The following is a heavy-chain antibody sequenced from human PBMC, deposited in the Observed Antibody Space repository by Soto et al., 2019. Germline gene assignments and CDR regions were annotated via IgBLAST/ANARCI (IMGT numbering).Heavy chain of an antibody. Sequence: EVQLLESGGGLVQPGGSLRLSGAAPGLTFTGYAMPGVRQAPGKGLEWVSFSSATGAGTYYADSVKGRFTISRDNSKNTLYLQMSSLRADDTAVYYCAKDRRAGGNYGLYSDFWGQGALVIVSS. J-gene: IGHJ4*02. D-gene: IGHD1-7*01. V-gene: IGHV3-23*01. CDR2: SSATGAGT. CDR1: GLTFTGYA. CDR3: AKDRRAGGNYGLYSDF.